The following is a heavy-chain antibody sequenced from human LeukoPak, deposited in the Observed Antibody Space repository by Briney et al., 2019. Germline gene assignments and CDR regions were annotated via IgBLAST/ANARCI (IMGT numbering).Heavy chain of an antibody. CDR1: GGTFSSYA. Sequence: ASVKVSCKASGGTFSSYAISWVRQAPGQGLEWMGWINPNSGGTNYAQKFQGRVTMTRDTSISTAYMELSRLRSDDTAVYYCARDTAAAGKVWFDPWGQGTLVTVSS. CDR2: INPNSGGT. J-gene: IGHJ5*02. CDR3: ARDTAAAGKVWFDP. V-gene: IGHV1-2*02. D-gene: IGHD6-13*01.